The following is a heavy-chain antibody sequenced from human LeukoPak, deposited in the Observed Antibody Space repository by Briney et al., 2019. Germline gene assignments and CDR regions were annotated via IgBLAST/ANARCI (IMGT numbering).Heavy chain of an antibody. J-gene: IGHJ4*02. Sequence: SVKVSCKASGGTFSSYAISWVRQAPGQGLEWMGGIIPIFGTANYAQKFQGRVTITADKSTSTAYMELSSLRSEDTAVYYCAKEQQWLVPHFDYWGQGTLVTVSS. CDR1: GGTFSSYA. D-gene: IGHD6-19*01. CDR3: AKEQQWLVPHFDY. CDR2: IIPIFGTA. V-gene: IGHV1-69*06.